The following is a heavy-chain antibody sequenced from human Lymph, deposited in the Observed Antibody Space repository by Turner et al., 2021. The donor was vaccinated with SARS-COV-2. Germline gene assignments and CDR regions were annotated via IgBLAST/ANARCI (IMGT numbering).Heavy chain of an antibody. Sequence: QVQLVESGGGVVQPGWSLRLSCAASGFTFSSHGMHWVRQAPGKGLEWVAVIWYDGSNKYYADSVKGRFTISRDNSKNTLYLQMNSLRAEDTAVYYCAREGDALAGGMDVWGQGTTVTVSS. D-gene: IGHD2-15*01. J-gene: IGHJ6*02. V-gene: IGHV3-33*01. CDR3: AREGDALAGGMDV. CDR1: GFTFSSHG. CDR2: IWYDGSNK.